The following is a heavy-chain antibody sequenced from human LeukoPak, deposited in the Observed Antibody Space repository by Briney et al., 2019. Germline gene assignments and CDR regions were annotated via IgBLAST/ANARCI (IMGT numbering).Heavy chain of an antibody. J-gene: IGHJ6*02. D-gene: IGHD2-15*01. Sequence: SVKVSCKASGGTFSSYAISWVRQAPGQGLEWMGGIIPIFGTANYAQKFQGRVTITADESASTAYMELSSLRSEDTAVYYCARIYCSGGSCYKTYYYYGMDVWGQGTTVTVSS. CDR1: GGTFSSYA. CDR2: IIPIFGTA. CDR3: ARIYCSGGSCYKTYYYYGMDV. V-gene: IGHV1-69*13.